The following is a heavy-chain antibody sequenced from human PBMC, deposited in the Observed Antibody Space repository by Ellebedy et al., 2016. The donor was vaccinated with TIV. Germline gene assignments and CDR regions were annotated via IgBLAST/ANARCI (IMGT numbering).Heavy chain of an antibody. CDR2: ISAKNGNT. CDR1: GYAFTSYG. J-gene: IGHJ6*02. D-gene: IGHD3-10*01. Sequence: AASVKVSCKASGYAFTSYGINWVRQAPGQGLEWMGWISAKNGNTNYAQKLQGRVTMTTDTTTSIAYMEPRSLRSDDTAVYYCASGSMVRGVIDYYYGMDVWGQGTTVTVSS. V-gene: IGHV1-18*01. CDR3: ASGSMVRGVIDYYYGMDV.